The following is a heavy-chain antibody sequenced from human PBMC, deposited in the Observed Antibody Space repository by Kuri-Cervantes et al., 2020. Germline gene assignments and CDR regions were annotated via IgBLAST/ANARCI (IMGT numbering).Heavy chain of an antibody. CDR3: AKTDDYDFWSGDYSYYFYGMDV. D-gene: IGHD3-3*01. Sequence: GESLKISCAASGFTFSSYGMHLVRQAPGKGLEWVAVISYDGSNKYYADSVKGRFTISRDNSKNTLYLQMNSLRAEDTAVYYCAKTDDYDFWSGDYSYYFYGMDVWCQGTTVTVSS. J-gene: IGHJ6*02. CDR1: GFTFSSYG. CDR2: ISYDGSNK. V-gene: IGHV3-30*18.